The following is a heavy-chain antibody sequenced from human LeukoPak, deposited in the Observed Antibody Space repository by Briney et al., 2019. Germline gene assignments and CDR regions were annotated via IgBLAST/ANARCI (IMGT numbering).Heavy chain of an antibody. CDR3: ARDLLHRGYAFDI. CDR2: IHDSGST. J-gene: IGHJ3*02. CDR1: GDSISSGGYS. D-gene: IGHD3-22*01. V-gene: IGHV4-30-4*07. Sequence: SETLSLTCAVSGDSISSGGYSWSWIRQTPGKGLEWIAYIHDSGSTYNNPSLKSRLSISIDTSKNQFSLKLNSVTAADTAVYYCARDLLHRGYAFDIWGRGTMVTVSS.